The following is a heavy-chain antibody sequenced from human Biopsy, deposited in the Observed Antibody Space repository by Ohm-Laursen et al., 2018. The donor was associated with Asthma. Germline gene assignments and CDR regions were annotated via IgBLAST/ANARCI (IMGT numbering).Heavy chain of an antibody. J-gene: IGHJ6*02. Sequence: SLRLSCSASGFVFSQCGMDWVRQGPGKGLEWVSYISSSSSTIYYADSVKGRFTISRDNAKNSLYLQMNSLRAEDTAVYYCARDANIYYDSSGYYYNYYYGMDAWGQGTTVTVSS. V-gene: IGHV3-48*01. CDR1: GFVFSQCG. CDR2: ISSSSSTI. CDR3: ARDANIYYDSSGYYYNYYYGMDA. D-gene: IGHD3-22*01.